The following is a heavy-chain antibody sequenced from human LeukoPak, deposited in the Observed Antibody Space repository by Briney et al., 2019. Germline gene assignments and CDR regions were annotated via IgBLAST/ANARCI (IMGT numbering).Heavy chain of an antibody. D-gene: IGHD1-14*01. CDR2: IIPIFGTA. Sequence: SVKVSCKASGFTFTNYGLSWVRQAPGQGLEWMGGIIPIFGTANYAQKFQGRVTITTDESTSTAYMELSSLRSEDTAVYYCARGSRGITRGAFDIWGQGTMVTVSS. J-gene: IGHJ3*02. CDR1: GFTFTNYG. CDR3: ARGSRGITRGAFDI. V-gene: IGHV1-69*05.